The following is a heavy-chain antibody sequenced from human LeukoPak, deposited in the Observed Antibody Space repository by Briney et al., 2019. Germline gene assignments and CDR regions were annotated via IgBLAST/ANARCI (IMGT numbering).Heavy chain of an antibody. V-gene: IGHV3-48*01. J-gene: IGHJ4*02. CDR1: GFTFSSYS. Sequence: AGGSLRLSCAASGFTFSSYSMNWVRQAPGKGLEWVSYISSSSSTIYYADSVKGRFTISRDNAKNSLYLQMNSLRAEDTAVYYCARDRGDIVLMVYPPDYWGQGTLVTVSS. CDR2: ISSSSSTI. CDR3: ARDRGDIVLMVYPPDY. D-gene: IGHD2-8*01.